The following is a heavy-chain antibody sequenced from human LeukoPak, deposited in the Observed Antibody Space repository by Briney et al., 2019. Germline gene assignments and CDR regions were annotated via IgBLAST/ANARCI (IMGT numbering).Heavy chain of an antibody. D-gene: IGHD3-22*01. CDR1: GGTLSTYV. V-gene: IGHV4-59*08. Sequence: SETLSLTCSVSGGTLSTYVYSWIRQIPGKGLEWIGCISGSGGTKYNPSLRSRVTLSVDTSKNHVSLKLSSVTAADTAVYYCATSIPHSYFDSSGYYYYFDYWGQGTLLTVSS. CDR2: ISGSGGT. CDR3: ATSIPHSYFDSSGYYYYFDY. J-gene: IGHJ4*02.